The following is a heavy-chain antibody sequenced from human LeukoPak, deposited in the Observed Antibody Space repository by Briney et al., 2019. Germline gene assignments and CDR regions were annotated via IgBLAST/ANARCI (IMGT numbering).Heavy chain of an antibody. V-gene: IGHV1-69*01. D-gene: IGHD3-10*01. CDR3: ARDRPNTMVRGVSDYYYGMDV. Sequence: GASVKVSCKASGGTFSSHAISWVRQAPGQGLEWMGGIIPIFGTANCAQKFQGRVTITADESTSTAYMELSSLRSEDTAVYYCARDRPNTMVRGVSDYYYGMDVWGKGTTVTVSS. CDR2: IIPIFGTA. J-gene: IGHJ6*04. CDR1: GGTFSSHA.